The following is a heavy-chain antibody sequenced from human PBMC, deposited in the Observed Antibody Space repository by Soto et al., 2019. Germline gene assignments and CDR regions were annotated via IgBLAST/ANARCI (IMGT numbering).Heavy chain of an antibody. V-gene: IGHV4-59*01. D-gene: IGHD3-22*01. CDR1: GGSIISYY. CDR2: IYYSGST. J-gene: IGHJ3*02. CDR3: ARTDYYYDVSGYAPDAFDI. Sequence: SETLSLTCTVSGGSIISYYWRWLRQPPGKGLEWIGYIYYSGSTNYNPSLKSRVTISVDTSKNQFSLRLSSVTAADTAVYYCARTDYYYDVSGYAPDAFDIWGQGTMVTVSS.